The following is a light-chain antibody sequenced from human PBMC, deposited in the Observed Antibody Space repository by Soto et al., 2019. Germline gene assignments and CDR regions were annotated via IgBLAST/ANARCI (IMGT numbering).Light chain of an antibody. CDR3: QHYVTSLTT. CDR2: GAS. J-gene: IGKJ1*01. Sequence: EIVLTQSPGTLSLSPGERATLSCGASQSVTSNYLAWYQQKPGQAPRLLIFGASIRVKGIPDRFIGSGSGTDFTLTINRLEPEDFAVYYCQHYVTSLTTFGQGTKV. CDR1: QSVTSNY. V-gene: IGKV3-20*01.